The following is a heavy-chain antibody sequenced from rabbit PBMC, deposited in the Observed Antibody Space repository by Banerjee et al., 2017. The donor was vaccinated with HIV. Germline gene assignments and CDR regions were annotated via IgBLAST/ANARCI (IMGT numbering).Heavy chain of an antibody. Sequence: QEQLEESGGDLVKPEGSLTLTCTASGFSFSSSYGICWVRQAPGKGLEWIACINTSSGNTVYASWAKGRFTISKTSSTTVTLQMTSLTAADTATYFCARDDYGGYEHAWGLWGQGTLVTVS. D-gene: IGHD2-1*01. V-gene: IGHV1S45*01. J-gene: IGHJ6*01. CDR2: INTSSGNT. CDR3: ARDDYGGYEHAWGL. CDR1: GFSFSSSYG.